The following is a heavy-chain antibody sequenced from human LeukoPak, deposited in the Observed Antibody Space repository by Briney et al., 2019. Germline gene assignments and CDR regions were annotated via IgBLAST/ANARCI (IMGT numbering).Heavy chain of an antibody. CDR3: ARERETAVWFDP. D-gene: IGHD5-18*01. Sequence: GASVKVSCKASGYTFTGYYMHWARQAPGQGLEWMGWINPNSGGTNYAQKFQGRVTMTRDTSISTAYMELSRLRSDDTAVYYCARERETAVWFDPWGQGTLVTVSS. CDR2: INPNSGGT. V-gene: IGHV1-2*02. CDR1: GYTFTGYY. J-gene: IGHJ5*02.